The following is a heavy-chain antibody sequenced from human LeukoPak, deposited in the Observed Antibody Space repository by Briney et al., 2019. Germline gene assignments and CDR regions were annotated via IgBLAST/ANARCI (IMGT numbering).Heavy chain of an antibody. D-gene: IGHD6-13*01. Sequence: SETLSLTCTVSGGSISSGDYYWSWIRQPPGKGLEWIGYIYYSGSTYYNPSLKSRVTISVDTSKNQFSLKLSSVTAADTAVYFCARSLIAAAVDYWGQGTLVTVSS. CDR1: GGSISSGDYY. CDR3: ARSLIAAAVDY. V-gene: IGHV4-30-4*01. J-gene: IGHJ4*02. CDR2: IYYSGST.